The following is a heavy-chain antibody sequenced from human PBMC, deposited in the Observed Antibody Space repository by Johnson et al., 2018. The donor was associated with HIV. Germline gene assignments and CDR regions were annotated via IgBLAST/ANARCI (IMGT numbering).Heavy chain of an antibody. J-gene: IGHJ3*02. Sequence: QVQLVESGGGVVQPGRSLRLSCAASGFTFSSYAMHCVRQAPGNGLAWVAVLSSDGSNKYYSVYVKGRFTISRDNYKNTLYLQMNSRRAEDTAVYYCARPGGDYSAFDIWGQGTMVTVSS. D-gene: IGHD4-17*01. CDR1: GFTFSSYA. V-gene: IGHV3-30-3*01. CDR3: ARPGGDYSAFDI. CDR2: LSSDGSNK.